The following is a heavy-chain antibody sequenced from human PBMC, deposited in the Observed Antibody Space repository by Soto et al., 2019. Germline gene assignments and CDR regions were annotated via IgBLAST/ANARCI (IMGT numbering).Heavy chain of an antibody. CDR3: ARGEDAFFYYGLDV. CDR1: GGSITSYY. Sequence: SETLSLTCTVSGGSITSYYWSWIRRPPGKGLEWIAYIYDTGISGYTPSTSYNPSLKSRVTMSVDTSKSQFSLKLTSVTAADTAVYYCARGEDAFFYYGLDVWGQGITVTVSS. CDR2: IYDTGISGYTPST. J-gene: IGHJ6*02. V-gene: IGHV4-59*01.